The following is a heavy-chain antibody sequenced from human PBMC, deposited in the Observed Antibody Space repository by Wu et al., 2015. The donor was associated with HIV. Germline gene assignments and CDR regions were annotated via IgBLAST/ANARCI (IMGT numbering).Heavy chain of an antibody. J-gene: IGHJ4*02. CDR3: GRRLQIWVVVIAPGIDY. D-gene: IGHD2-21*01. V-gene: IGHV1-69*05. CDR1: GGTFSSYA. CDR2: IIPIFGTA. Sequence: QVQLVQSGAEVKKPGSSVKVSCKASGGTFSSYAISWVRQAPGQGLEWMGGIIPIFGTANYAQKFQGRVTITTDESTSTAYMELSSLRSEDTAVYYLGRRLQIWVVVIAPGIDYWAREPWSPSPQ.